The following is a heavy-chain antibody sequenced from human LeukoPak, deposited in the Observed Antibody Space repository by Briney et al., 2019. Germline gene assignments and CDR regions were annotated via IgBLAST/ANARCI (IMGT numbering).Heavy chain of an antibody. CDR3: ARVIGPRWLQLHY. CDR1: GGSISSYY. V-gene: IGHV4-59*01. Sequence: PSETLSLTCTVSGGSISSYYWSWIRQPPGKGLEWIGYIYYSGSTNYNPSLKSRVTISVDTSKNQFSLKLSSVTAADTAVYYCARVIGPRWLQLHYWGQGTLVTVSS. CDR2: IYYSGST. D-gene: IGHD5-24*01. J-gene: IGHJ4*02.